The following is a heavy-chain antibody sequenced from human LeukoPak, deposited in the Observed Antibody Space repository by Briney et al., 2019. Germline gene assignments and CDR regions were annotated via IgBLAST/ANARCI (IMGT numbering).Heavy chain of an antibody. CDR2: INQDGGEK. J-gene: IGHJ4*02. V-gene: IGHV3-7*03. CDR3: AKSATMIAKPYDY. Sequence: GGSLRLSCAVSGFTFSNYWMSWVRQAPGKGLEWVANINQDGGEKHYGDSVRGRFTVSRDNAKNSLYLQMNSLRAEDTAVYYCAKSATMIAKPYDYWGQGTLVTVSS. CDR1: GFTFSNYW. D-gene: IGHD3-22*01.